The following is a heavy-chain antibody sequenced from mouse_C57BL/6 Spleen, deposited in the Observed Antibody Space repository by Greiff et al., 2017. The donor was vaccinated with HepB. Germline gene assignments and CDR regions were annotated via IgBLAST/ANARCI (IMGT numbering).Heavy chain of an antibody. J-gene: IGHJ4*01. D-gene: IGHD1-1*02. CDR2: IDPSDSYT. Sequence: QVQLQQPGAELVRPGTSVKLSCKASGYTFTSYWMHWVKQRPGQGLEWIGVIDPSDSYTNYNQKFKGKATLTVDTSSSTAYMQLSSLTSEDSAVYYCARDYSWDYWGQGTSVTVSS. CDR1: GYTFTSYW. V-gene: IGHV1-59*01. CDR3: ARDYSWDY.